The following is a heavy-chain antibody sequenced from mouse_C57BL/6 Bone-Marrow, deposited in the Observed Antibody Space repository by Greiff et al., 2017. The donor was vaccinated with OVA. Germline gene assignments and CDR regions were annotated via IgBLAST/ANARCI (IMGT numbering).Heavy chain of an antibody. Sequence: VQLQQSGAELAKPGASVKLSCKASGYTFTSYWMHWVKQRPGQGLEWIGYINPSSGYSKYNQKFKDKATLTADKSSRTAYMQLSSLTYEDSAVYYWASYGRVYAMDYWGQGTSVTVSS. CDR1: GYTFTSYW. CDR2: INPSSGYS. D-gene: IGHD1-1*01. CDR3: ASYGRVYAMDY. V-gene: IGHV1-7*01. J-gene: IGHJ4*01.